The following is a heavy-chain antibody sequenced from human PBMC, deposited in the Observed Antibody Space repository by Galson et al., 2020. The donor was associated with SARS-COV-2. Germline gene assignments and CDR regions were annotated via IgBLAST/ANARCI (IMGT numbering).Heavy chain of an antibody. CDR1: GGSISSYY. D-gene: IGHD6-13*01. Sequence: ASETLSLTCTVSGGSISSYYWSWIRQPPEKGLEWIGNIYYSGSSYYNPSLTSRVTISVDASKGQFSLKLSSVTAADTAVYYCARRKSGSSSVDYWGQGILVDVSS. CDR2: IYYSGSS. J-gene: IGHJ4*02. CDR3: ARRKSGSSSVDY. V-gene: IGHV4-59*08.